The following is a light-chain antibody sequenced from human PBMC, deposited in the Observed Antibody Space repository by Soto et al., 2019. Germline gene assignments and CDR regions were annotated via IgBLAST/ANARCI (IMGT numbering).Light chain of an antibody. J-gene: IGKJ1*01. Sequence: PGERVTLSCRASQSVSSSYLTWYQQKPGQAPSLLIYGASTRATSIPARFSGSGSGTDFTLTISSLLPEDFAVYYCQQDCNLPPTFGQRSKVEVK. CDR2: GAS. V-gene: IGKV3D-7*01. CDR3: QQDCNLPPT. CDR1: QSVSSSY.